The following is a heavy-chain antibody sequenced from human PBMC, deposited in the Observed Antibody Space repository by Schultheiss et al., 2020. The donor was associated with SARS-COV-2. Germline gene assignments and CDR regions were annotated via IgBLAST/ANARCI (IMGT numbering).Heavy chain of an antibody. CDR2: IYYSGIT. Sequence: SQTLSLTCAVYGGSFSDYSWSWIRQPPGKGLEWIGYIYYSGITNYNPSLKSRVTTSVDTSKNQFSLKLSSVTAADTAIYYCARDNTYYGPMDVWGQGTTVTVSS. J-gene: IGHJ6*02. V-gene: IGHV4-59*01. D-gene: IGHD3-10*01. CDR3: ARDNTYYGPMDV. CDR1: GGSFSDYS.